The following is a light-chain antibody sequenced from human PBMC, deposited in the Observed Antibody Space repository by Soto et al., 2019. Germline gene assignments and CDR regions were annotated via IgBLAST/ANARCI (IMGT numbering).Light chain of an antibody. CDR3: QQLNSYAFT. V-gene: IGKV1-9*01. Sequence: DIQLTQSPSFLSASVGDRVTISCRASQDVSRFLAWYQQKPGKAPNLLIYAASTLQSGVPSRFSGSGSGTEFTLTISSLQPEDFATYYCQQLNSYAFTFGPGTKVD. J-gene: IGKJ3*01. CDR1: QDVSRF. CDR2: AAS.